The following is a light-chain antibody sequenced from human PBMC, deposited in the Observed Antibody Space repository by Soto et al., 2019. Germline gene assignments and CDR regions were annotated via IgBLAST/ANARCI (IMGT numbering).Light chain of an antibody. CDR2: EVT. CDR1: SSDVGSYNH. Sequence: QSVLTQPASVTGSPGQSITISCTGTSSDVGSYNHVSWYQQYPGTAPRLIIYEVTNRPSGVSDRFSGSKSGSTASLTISGLQPEDDADYYCTSYTVRKSWVFGGGTKVTVL. V-gene: IGLV2-14*01. CDR3: TSYTVRKSWV. J-gene: IGLJ3*02.